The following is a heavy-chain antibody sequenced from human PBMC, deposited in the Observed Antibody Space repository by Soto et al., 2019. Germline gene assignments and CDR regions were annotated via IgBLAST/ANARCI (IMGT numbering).Heavy chain of an antibody. CDR2: IETDGSST. CDR1: GFTFSSYW. J-gene: IGHJ4*02. CDR3: ARDGVAPGLYFDH. D-gene: IGHD3-10*01. V-gene: IGHV3-74*01. Sequence: GGSLRLSCAASGFTFSSYWMHWVRQAPGKGLVWVSRIETDGSSTTYADSVKGRFTISRDNAKNTVYLQMTSLRAEDTAVYYCARDGVAPGLYFDHWGQGTPVTVSS.